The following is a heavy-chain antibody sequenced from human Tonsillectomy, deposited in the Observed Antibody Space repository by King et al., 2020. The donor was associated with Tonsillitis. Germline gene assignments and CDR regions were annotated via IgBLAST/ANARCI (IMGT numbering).Heavy chain of an antibody. CDR3: RGSSWRGDFDY. V-gene: IGHV4-39*01. CDR1: GGSISSSSYY. Sequence: QLQESGPGLVKPSETLSLTCTVSGGSISSSSYYWGWIRQPPGKGLEWIGSIYYSGSTYYNPSLKSRVTISVDTSKNQFSLKLSSGTAADTAVYYCRGSSWRGDFDYWGQGTLVTVSS. CDR2: IYYSGST. D-gene: IGHD6-13*01. J-gene: IGHJ4*02.